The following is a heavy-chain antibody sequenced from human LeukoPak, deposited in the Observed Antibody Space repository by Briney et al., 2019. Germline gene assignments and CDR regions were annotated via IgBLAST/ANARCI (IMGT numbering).Heavy chain of an antibody. D-gene: IGHD2-2*01. V-gene: IGHV3-30*02. CDR2: IRYDGSNK. CDR3: AKDGTVVPAANLDY. J-gene: IGHJ4*02. Sequence: SGGSLRLSCAASGFTFSSYGMHWVRQAPGKGLEWVAFIRYDGSNKYYADSVKGRFTISRDNSKNTLYLQMNSLRAEDTAVYYCAKDGTVVPAANLDYWGQGTLVTVSS. CDR1: GFTFSSYG.